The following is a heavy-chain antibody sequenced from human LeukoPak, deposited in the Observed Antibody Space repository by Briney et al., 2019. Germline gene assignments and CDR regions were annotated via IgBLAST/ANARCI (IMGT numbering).Heavy chain of an antibody. J-gene: IGHJ4*02. CDR2: ISGSGGST. Sequence: GGSLRLSCAASGFTFSSYAMSWVRQAPGKGLEWVSAISGSGGSTYYADSVKGRFTISRDNSKNTLYLQMNSLRAEDTAVYYCPKVSGWKYQLPTVDYWGQGTLVTVSS. CDR1: GFTFSSYA. V-gene: IGHV3-23*01. CDR3: PKVSGWKYQLPTVDY. D-gene: IGHD2-2*01.